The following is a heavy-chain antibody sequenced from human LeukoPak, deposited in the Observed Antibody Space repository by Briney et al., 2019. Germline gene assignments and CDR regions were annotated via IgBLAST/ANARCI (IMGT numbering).Heavy chain of an antibody. J-gene: IGHJ5*02. CDR1: GFTFSSYW. D-gene: IGHD3-9*01. V-gene: IGHV3-7*01. Sequence: TGGSLRLSCAASGFTFSSYWMSWVRQAPGKGLEWVANIKQDGSEKYYVDSVKGRFTISRDNAKNTLYLQMNSLRAEDTAVYYCAKDFTRAIFSNPFDPWGQGTLVTVSS. CDR2: IKQDGSEK. CDR3: AKDFTRAIFSNPFDP.